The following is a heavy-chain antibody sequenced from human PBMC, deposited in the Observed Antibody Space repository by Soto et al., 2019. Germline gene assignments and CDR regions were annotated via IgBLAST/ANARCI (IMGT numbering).Heavy chain of an antibody. Sequence: QVQLVQSGAEVKKPGSSVKVSCKASGGTFGRYTHSWVRQAPGQGLEWMGWIIPILETANYARRFQGRLTITADTSTGTAYMDLSGLKSDDTGVYYCARGGKLGGDLDVWGKGTPVTVSS. V-gene: IGHV1-69*08. CDR2: IIPILETA. CDR3: ARGGKLGGDLDV. CDR1: GGTFGRYT. J-gene: IGHJ6*04. D-gene: IGHD3-10*01.